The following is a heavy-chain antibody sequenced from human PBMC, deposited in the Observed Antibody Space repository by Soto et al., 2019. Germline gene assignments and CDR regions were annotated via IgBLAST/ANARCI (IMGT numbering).Heavy chain of an antibody. Sequence: QVQLVESGGGVVQPGRSLRLSCAASGFTFSSYAMHWVRQAPGKGLEWVAVISYDGSNKYYADSVKGRFTISRDNSKNTLYLQMNSLRAEDTAVYYCARGNALAYCGGDWCGMDVW. CDR2: ISYDGSNK. D-gene: IGHD2-21*02. V-gene: IGHV3-30-3*01. J-gene: IGHJ6*01. CDR3: ARGNALAYCGGDWCGMDV. CDR1: GFTFSSYA.